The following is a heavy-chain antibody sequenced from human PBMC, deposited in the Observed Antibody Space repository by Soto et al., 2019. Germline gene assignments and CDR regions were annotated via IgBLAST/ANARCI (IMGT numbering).Heavy chain of an antibody. D-gene: IGHD3-22*01. V-gene: IGHV3-23*01. J-gene: IGHJ4*02. CDR1: GFSFNIFA. CDR2: ISGGGGFS. CDR3: AKDPTSYDSSAQFDS. Sequence: GGSLRLSCAASGFSFNIFAMNWVRQAPGQGLEWVSGISGGGGFSYYADSVKGRFTISRDISNNTLYLQMYSLRAEVTAVYYCAKDPTSYDSSAQFDSWGQGTLVTVS.